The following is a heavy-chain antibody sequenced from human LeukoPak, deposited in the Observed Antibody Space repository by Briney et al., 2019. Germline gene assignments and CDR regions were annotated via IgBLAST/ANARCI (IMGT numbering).Heavy chain of an antibody. D-gene: IGHD3-10*01. CDR2: ISGSGGDR. Sequence: PGGSLRLSCEASGFTFSRYAMSWVRQAPGKGLEWFSGISGSGGDRYYADSVRGRFTGSTYNSKHPVDLQMNSLGAEDTAVYYCAHGELSAPVPTTFDYWGQGTLVIVSS. J-gene: IGHJ4*02. V-gene: IGHV3-23*01. CDR3: AHGELSAPVPTTFDY. CDR1: GFTFSRYA.